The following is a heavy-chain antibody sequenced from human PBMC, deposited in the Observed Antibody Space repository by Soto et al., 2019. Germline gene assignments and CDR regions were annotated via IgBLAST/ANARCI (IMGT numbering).Heavy chain of an antibody. J-gene: IGHJ5*02. V-gene: IGHV1-8*01. CDR3: ARMASFGSLNWFDP. D-gene: IGHD5-18*01. CDR1: GYTFTNND. Sequence: GASLKVSCKASGYTFTNNDVTWVRQATGQGLELMGWMNPGSGDTGYAQNVQGRVTMTRNISIATAYMELSSLRSEDTAIYYCARMASFGSLNWFDPWGQGTLVTVSS. CDR2: MNPGSGDT.